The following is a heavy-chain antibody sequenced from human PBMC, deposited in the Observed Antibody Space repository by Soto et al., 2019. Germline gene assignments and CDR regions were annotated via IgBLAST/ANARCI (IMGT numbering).Heavy chain of an antibody. V-gene: IGHV4-31*03. D-gene: IGHD2-21*02. CDR2: ISRPGVT. CDR3: ARGQIVMTD. CDR1: GGSVSSDTHY. J-gene: IGHJ4*02. Sequence: QVQLHESGPRLVKPSQTLSLTCTVSGGSVSSDTHYWSWIRQHPVRGLEWIGYISRPGVTYYNPSLESRLTISLDTSENQLSLNLTSVSAADTAVYYCARGQIVMTDWGQGTLVTVSS.